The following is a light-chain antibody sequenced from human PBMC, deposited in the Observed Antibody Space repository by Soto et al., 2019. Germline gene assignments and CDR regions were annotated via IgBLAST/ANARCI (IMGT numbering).Light chain of an antibody. Sequence: ENVLTQSPATLSLSPGEVATLSFRASQSINTYLAWYQQKPGQAPRLLIYDASKRATGIPARFSGSGSGTDFTLTISSLQPEDFATYYCQQSYSILITFGQGTRLEIK. CDR1: QSINTY. V-gene: IGKV3-11*01. J-gene: IGKJ5*01. CDR2: DAS. CDR3: QQSYSILIT.